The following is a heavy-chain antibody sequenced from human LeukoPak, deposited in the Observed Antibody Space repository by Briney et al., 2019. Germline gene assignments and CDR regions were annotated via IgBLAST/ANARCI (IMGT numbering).Heavy chain of an antibody. V-gene: IGHV4-59*08. CDR2: ISYSGST. Sequence: PSETLSLTCTVSGDSVSIYYWSWIRQPPGKGLEWIGYISYSGSTDYNPSLKSRVTISVDTSKNQFSLKLSSVTAADTAVYYCARGLGLTAVTEYYFDYWGQGTLVTVSS. J-gene: IGHJ4*02. CDR1: GDSVSIYY. D-gene: IGHD4-17*01. CDR3: ARGLGLTAVTEYYFDY.